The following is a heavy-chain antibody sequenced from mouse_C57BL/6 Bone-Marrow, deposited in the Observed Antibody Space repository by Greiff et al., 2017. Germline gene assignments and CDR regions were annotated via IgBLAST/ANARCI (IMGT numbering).Heavy chain of an antibody. CDR2: ISNGGGST. Sequence: EVKLQESGGGLVQPGGSLKLSCAASGFTFSDYYMYWVRQTPEKRLEWVAYISNGGGSTYYPDTVKGRFTISRDNAKNTLYLQMSLLKSEDTAMYYCARRGTTVVAVDYWGQGTSVTVSS. V-gene: IGHV5-12*01. J-gene: IGHJ4*01. CDR3: ARRGTTVVAVDY. D-gene: IGHD1-1*01. CDR1: GFTFSDYY.